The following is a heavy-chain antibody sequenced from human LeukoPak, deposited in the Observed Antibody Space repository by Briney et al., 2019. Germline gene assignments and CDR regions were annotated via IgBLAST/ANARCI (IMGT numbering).Heavy chain of an antibody. D-gene: IGHD5-18*01. CDR2: IYSGGST. CDR1: GFTVSSNY. V-gene: IGHV3-53*01. Sequence: PGGSLRLSCAASGFTVSSNYMSWVRQAPGKGLDWVSVIYSGGSTYYADSVKGRFTISRDNSKNTLYLQMNSLRAEDTAVYYCARVHFYSYGIDYWGQGTLVTVSS. CDR3: ARVHFYSYGIDY. J-gene: IGHJ4*02.